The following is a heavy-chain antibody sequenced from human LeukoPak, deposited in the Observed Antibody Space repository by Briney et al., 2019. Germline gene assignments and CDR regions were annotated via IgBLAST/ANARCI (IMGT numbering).Heavy chain of an antibody. Sequence: GGSLRLSCAASGFTFSSFGMNWVRQAPGKGLEWVSSISSSSSYIYYADSVKGRFTISRDNSKNTLYLQMNSLKTEDTAVYYCARVVGGYTSGYGHIDSWGQGTLVTVSS. J-gene: IGHJ4*02. CDR1: GFTFSSFG. CDR2: ISSSSSYI. CDR3: ARVVGGYTSGYGHIDS. V-gene: IGHV3-21*04. D-gene: IGHD5-18*01.